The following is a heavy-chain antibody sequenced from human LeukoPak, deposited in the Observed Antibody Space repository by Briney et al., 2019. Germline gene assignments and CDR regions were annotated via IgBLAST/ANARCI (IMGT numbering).Heavy chain of an antibody. D-gene: IGHD1-26*01. CDR2: IGGSGSTI. CDR3: ARGGSYLSAFDI. J-gene: IGHJ3*02. V-gene: IGHV3-48*01. CDR1: GFTFSTYS. Sequence: GGSLRLSCAASGFTFSTYSMDWVRQAPGKGLEWISYIGGSGSTIYYADSVKGRFTISRGNSKNTLYLQMNSLRAEDTAVYYCARGGSYLSAFDIWGQGTMVTVSS.